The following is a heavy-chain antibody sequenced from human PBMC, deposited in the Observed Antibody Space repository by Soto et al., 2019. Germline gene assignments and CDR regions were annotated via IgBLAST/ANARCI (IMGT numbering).Heavy chain of an antibody. V-gene: IGHV3-21*01. CDR3: ARDPLPPHYDFWSGSRQPKKPYYFDY. Sequence: GGSLRLSCAASGFTFSSYSMNWVRQAPGKGLEWVSSISSSSSYIYYADSVKGRFTISRDNAKNSLYLQMNSLRAEDTAVYYCARDPLPPHYDFWSGSRQPKKPYYFDYWGQGTLVTVS. D-gene: IGHD3-3*01. J-gene: IGHJ4*02. CDR2: ISSSSSYI. CDR1: GFTFSSYS.